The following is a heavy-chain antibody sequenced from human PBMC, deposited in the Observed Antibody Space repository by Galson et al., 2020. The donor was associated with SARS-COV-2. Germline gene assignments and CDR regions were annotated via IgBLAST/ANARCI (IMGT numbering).Heavy chain of an antibody. CDR1: GHSFTIYD. CDR3: ARGSPRSGYFQH. Sequence: ASVKVSCKASGHSFTIYDISWLRQAPGQGLEWMGWLNPGSGNTGYAQNFQGRVTMTRNTSINTVYMELSNLNSGDTAMYYCARGSPRSGYFQHWGQGTLVTVSS. V-gene: IGHV1-8*01. J-gene: IGHJ1*01. CDR2: LNPGSGNT.